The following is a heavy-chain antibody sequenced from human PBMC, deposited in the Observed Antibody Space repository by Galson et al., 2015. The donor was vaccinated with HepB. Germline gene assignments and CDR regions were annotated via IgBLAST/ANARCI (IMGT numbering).Heavy chain of an antibody. V-gene: IGHV3-11*05. CDR2: LGRGDNHT. Sequence: SLRLSCATSGFTFSDYYMNWIRQAPGKGLEWVSYLGRGDNHTNYADSVKGRFTISRDNAKNVVFLQMTSLRAEDTGVYFCARDLVRGVIGYWGQGTLITVSS. J-gene: IGHJ4*02. CDR3: ARDLVRGVIGY. D-gene: IGHD3-10*02. CDR1: GFTFSDYY.